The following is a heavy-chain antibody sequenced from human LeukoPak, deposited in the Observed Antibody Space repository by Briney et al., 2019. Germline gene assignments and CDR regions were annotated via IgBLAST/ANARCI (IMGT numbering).Heavy chain of an antibody. CDR3: ARGCGIVGATVHPSDY. CDR2: IYHSGST. V-gene: IGHV4-38-2*01. J-gene: IGHJ4*02. D-gene: IGHD1-26*01. CDR1: GYSISSGYY. Sequence: SETLSLTCAVSGYSISSGYYWGWIRQPPGKRLEWIGSIYHSGSTYYNPSLKSRVSISVDTSKNHFSLKLSSVTAADTAVYCCARGCGIVGATVHPSDYWGQGTLVTVSS.